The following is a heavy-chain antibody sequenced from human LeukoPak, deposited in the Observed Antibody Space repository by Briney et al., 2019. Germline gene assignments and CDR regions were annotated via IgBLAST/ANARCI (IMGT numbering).Heavy chain of an antibody. CDR1: GYTFTSYD. V-gene: IGHV1-8*01. D-gene: IGHD1-1*01. J-gene: IGHJ6*03. CDR2: MNPNSGNT. Sequence: ASVTVSCKASGYTFTSYDINWVRQATGQGLEWMGWMNPNSGNTGYAQKFQGRVTMTRNTSISTAYMELSSLRSEDTAVYYCARGRLERSYYYYYMDVWGKGTTVTVSS. CDR3: ARGRLERSYYYYYMDV.